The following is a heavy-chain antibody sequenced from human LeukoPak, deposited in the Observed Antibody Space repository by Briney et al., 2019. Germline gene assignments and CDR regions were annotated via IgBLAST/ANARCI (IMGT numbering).Heavy chain of an antibody. V-gene: IGHV3-30*02. Sequence: PGGSLRLSCAASGFTFISHGMHWVRQAPGKGLEWVAFIRYDGSNKYYADSVKGRFTISRDNSKNTLYLQMNSLRAEDTAVYYCATLDTYDSSGYYFDYWGQGTLVTVSS. CDR3: ATLDTYDSSGYYFDY. J-gene: IGHJ4*02. CDR2: IRYDGSNK. D-gene: IGHD3-22*01. CDR1: GFTFISHG.